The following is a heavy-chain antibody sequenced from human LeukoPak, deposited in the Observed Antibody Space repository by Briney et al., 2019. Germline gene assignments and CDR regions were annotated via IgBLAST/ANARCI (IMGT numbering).Heavy chain of an antibody. CDR1: GFTFSSYW. Sequence: AGGSLRLSCAASGFTFSSYWMSCVRQAPGEGLEWVANIKQDGTEKYYMDSVKGRFSISRGNAKNSLYLQMNALRAEDTAVYYCARDVRPDYWGQGTLVTVST. CDR2: IKQDGTEK. J-gene: IGHJ4*02. D-gene: IGHD6-6*01. CDR3: ARDVRPDY. V-gene: IGHV3-7*04.